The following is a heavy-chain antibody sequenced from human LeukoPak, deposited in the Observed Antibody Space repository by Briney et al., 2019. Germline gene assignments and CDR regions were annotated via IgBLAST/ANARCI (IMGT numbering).Heavy chain of an antibody. CDR1: GFTFSSYS. V-gene: IGHV3-48*04. CDR3: AREGGGSSWYWDYYYYMDV. CDR2: ISSSSSTV. Sequence: GGSLSLSCAASGFTFSSYSMNWVRQAPGKGQGRVSYISSSSSTVYYADSVKGRFTISRDNAKNSLYLQMNSLRAEDTAVYYCAREGGGSSWYWDYYYYMDVWGKGTTVTVSS. J-gene: IGHJ6*03. D-gene: IGHD6-13*01.